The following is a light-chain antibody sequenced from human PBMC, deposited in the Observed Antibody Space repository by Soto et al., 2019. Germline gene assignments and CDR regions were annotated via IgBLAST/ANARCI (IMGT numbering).Light chain of an antibody. CDR3: SSYTSSSTLHV. V-gene: IGLV2-14*01. CDR1: SSDVGGYNY. CDR2: DVS. Sequence: QSALTQPASGSGFPGRSSSISYTGTSSDVGGYNYVSWYQQHPGKAPKLMIYDVSNRPSGVSNRFSGSKSGNTASLTISGLQAEDEADYYCSSYTSSSTLHVFGPGTKVTVL. J-gene: IGLJ1*01.